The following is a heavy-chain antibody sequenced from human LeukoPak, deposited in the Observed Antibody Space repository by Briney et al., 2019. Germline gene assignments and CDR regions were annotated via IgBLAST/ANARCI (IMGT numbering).Heavy chain of an antibody. Sequence: GGSLRLSCAASGFTFSSYWMHWVRQAPGKGLVWVSRINSDGSSTTYADSVKGRLTISIDNAKNTLYLQMNSLRAEDTAVYYCASHNFGSGSSFDYWGQGTLVTVSS. CDR1: GFTFSSYW. D-gene: IGHD3-10*01. J-gene: IGHJ4*02. CDR2: INSDGSST. CDR3: ASHNFGSGSSFDY. V-gene: IGHV3-74*01.